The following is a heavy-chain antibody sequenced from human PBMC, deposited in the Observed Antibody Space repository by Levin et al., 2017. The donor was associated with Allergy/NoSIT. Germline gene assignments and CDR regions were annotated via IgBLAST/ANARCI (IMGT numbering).Heavy chain of an antibody. D-gene: IGHD3/OR15-3a*01. J-gene: IGHJ5*02. CDR3: ARVEVGAFLRPRTGRFDP. CDR1: GGSISSYY. Sequence: SETLSLTCTVSGGSISSYYWSWIRQPPGKGLEWIGYIYYSGSTNYNPSLKSRVTISVDTSKNQFSLKLSSVTAADTAGYYCARVEVGAFLRPRTGRFDPWGQGTLVTVSS. V-gene: IGHV4-59*01. CDR2: IYYSGST.